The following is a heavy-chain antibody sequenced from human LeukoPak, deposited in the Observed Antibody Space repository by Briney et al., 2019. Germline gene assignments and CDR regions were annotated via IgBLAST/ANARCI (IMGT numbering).Heavy chain of an antibody. D-gene: IGHD6-19*01. Sequence: PGGSLRLSCAASGFTFSSYSMNWVRQAPGEGLEWVSYISSSSSTIYYADSVKSRFTISRDNAKNSLYLQMNSLRAEDTAVYYCAGHGDSSGRYGQFLFDYWGQGTLVTVSS. CDR3: AGHGDSSGRYGQFLFDY. V-gene: IGHV3-48*01. J-gene: IGHJ4*02. CDR1: GFTFSSYS. CDR2: ISSSSSTI.